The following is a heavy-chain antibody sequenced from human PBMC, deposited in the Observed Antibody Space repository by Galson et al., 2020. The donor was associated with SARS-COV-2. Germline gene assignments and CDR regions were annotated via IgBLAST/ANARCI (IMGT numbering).Heavy chain of an antibody. CDR2: INHSGST. D-gene: IGHD1-1*01. CDR1: GGSFSGYY. CDR3: ASEVHRTTGTTVGWFDP. Sequence: SQASETLSLTCAVYGGSFSGYYWSWIRQPPGKGLEWIGEINHSGSTNYNPSLKSRVTISVDTSKNQFSLKLSSVTAADTAVYYCASEVHRTTGTTVGWFDPWGQGTLVTVSS. J-gene: IGHJ5*02. V-gene: IGHV4-34*01.